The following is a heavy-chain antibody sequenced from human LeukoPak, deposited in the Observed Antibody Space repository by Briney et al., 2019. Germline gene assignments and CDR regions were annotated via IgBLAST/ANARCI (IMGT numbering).Heavy chain of an antibody. D-gene: IGHD3-22*01. CDR3: ASGGDYYDSSGYYY. J-gene: IGHJ4*02. Sequence: PSETLSLTCTVSGGSISSGGYYWSWIRQHPGKGLEWIGYIYYSGSTYYNPSLKSRVTISVDTSKNQFSLKLSSVTAADTAVYYCASGGDYYDSSGYYYWGQGTLVTVSP. CDR2: IYYSGST. CDR1: GGSISSGGYY. V-gene: IGHV4-31*03.